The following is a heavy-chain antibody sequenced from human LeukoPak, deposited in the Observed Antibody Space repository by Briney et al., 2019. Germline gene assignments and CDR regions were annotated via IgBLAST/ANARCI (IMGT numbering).Heavy chain of an antibody. Sequence: SVKVSCKASGGTFSNFAFSWVRQAPGQGPQWVGRIIPIVDVTSYAQNFKGRVTITADESPTTAYMELSSLRSEDTAVYYCAREMGDREFYFDYWGQGTLVTVSS. V-gene: IGHV1-69*04. D-gene: IGHD3-10*01. CDR2: IIPIVDVT. J-gene: IGHJ4*02. CDR1: GGTFSNFA. CDR3: AREMGDREFYFDY.